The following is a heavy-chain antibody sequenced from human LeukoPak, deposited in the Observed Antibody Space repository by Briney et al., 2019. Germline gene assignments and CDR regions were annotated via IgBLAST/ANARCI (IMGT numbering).Heavy chain of an antibody. J-gene: IGHJ4*02. CDR3: AKDLYSNYGPADY. CDR2: INGGGVNT. CDR1: GFTFSSYA. Sequence: GGSLRLSCAASGFTFSSYAMSWVRQAPGKGLEWVSTINGGGVNTHYADSVGGRFTISRDNSKNTLFLQMNSLRDEDTAVHYCAKDLYSNYGPADYWGQGNLVTVSS. V-gene: IGHV3-23*01. D-gene: IGHD4-11*01.